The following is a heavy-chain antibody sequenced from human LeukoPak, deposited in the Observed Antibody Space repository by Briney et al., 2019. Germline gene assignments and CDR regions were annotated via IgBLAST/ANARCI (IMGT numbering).Heavy chain of an antibody. D-gene: IGHD2-2*01. CDR1: GFTFSSYA. J-gene: IGHJ5*02. Sequence: GGSLRLSCAASGFTFSSYAMSWVRQAPGKGLEWVSAISGSGGSTYYADSVKGRFTISRDNSKNTLYLQMNSLRAEDTAVYYCAKDTPEIVVVPFDFDPWGQGTLVTVSS. CDR2: ISGSGGST. CDR3: AKDTPEIVVVPFDFDP. V-gene: IGHV3-23*01.